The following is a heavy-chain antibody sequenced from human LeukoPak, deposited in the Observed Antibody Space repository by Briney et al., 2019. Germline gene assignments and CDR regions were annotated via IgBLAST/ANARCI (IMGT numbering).Heavy chain of an antibody. CDR3: AKVRVTPYIAFDQ. V-gene: IGHV4-4*02. CDR2: IYYNGNT. D-gene: IGHD2-21*02. Sequence: GSLRLSCAASGFTFSSYGMHWVRQAPGKGLEWIGEIYYNGNTNYNSSLKSRVTISVDRSKSQFSLRLSSVTAADTGTYYCAKVRVTPYIAFDQWGQGTLVTVSS. CDR1: GFTFSSYG. J-gene: IGHJ4*02.